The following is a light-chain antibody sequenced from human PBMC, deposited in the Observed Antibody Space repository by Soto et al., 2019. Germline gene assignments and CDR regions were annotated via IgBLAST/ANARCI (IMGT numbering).Light chain of an antibody. CDR2: EVT. Sequence: QSVLTQPASVSGSPGQSIAISCTGTNSDVGGYNYVSWYQHHPGKDPKLIIYEVTNRPSGVSNRFSGSKSGNTASLTISGLQAEDEADYYCISYTSSTTWVFGGGTKLTVL. J-gene: IGLJ3*02. V-gene: IGLV2-14*01. CDR1: NSDVGGYNY. CDR3: ISYTSSTTWV.